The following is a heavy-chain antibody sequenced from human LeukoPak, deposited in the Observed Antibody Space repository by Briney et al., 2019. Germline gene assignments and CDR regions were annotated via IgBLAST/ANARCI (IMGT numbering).Heavy chain of an antibody. CDR2: ISYDGSNK. CDR1: GFTFSSYG. CDR3: AKEMSRYYYYGMDV. V-gene: IGHV3-30*18. J-gene: IGHJ6*02. Sequence: PGGSLRLSCAASGFTFSSYGMHWVRQAPGKGLEWVAVISYDGSNKYYADSVKGRFTISRDNSKNTLYLQMNSLRAEDTVVYYCAKEMSRYYYYGMDVWGQGTTVTVSS.